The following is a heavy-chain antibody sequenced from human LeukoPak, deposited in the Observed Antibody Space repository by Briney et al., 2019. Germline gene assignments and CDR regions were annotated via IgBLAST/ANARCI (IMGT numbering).Heavy chain of an antibody. CDR1: GFTFEDYA. V-gene: IGHV3-9*01. J-gene: IGHJ4*02. Sequence: GGSLRLSCAASGFTFEDYAMFWVRQAPGKGLEWVSGISWNSNTIGYADSVRGRFTISRDNAKNSLYLQMNSLRAEDTAEYYCARDGERGELSLYMDYWGQGTLVTVSS. D-gene: IGHD3-16*02. CDR3: ARDGERGELSLYMDY. CDR2: ISWNSNTI.